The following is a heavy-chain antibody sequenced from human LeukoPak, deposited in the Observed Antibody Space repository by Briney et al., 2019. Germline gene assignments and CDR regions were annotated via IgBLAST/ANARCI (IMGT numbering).Heavy chain of an antibody. J-gene: IGHJ5*02. CDR2: ISGSGGTT. V-gene: IGHV3-23*01. CDR3: AKPQVLPPKWFDP. Sequence: GGSLRLSCAASGFTFSSYAMSWVRQAPGKGLEWVSAISGSGGTTYYADSVKGRFTISRDNSKNTLYLQMYSLRAEDMAVYYCAKPQVLPPKWFDPWGQGTLVTVSS. CDR1: GFTFSSYA.